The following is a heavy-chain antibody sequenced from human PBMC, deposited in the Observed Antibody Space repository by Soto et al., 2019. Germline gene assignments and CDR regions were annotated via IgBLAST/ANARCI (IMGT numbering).Heavy chain of an antibody. J-gene: IGHJ5*02. CDR3: AAKYQLPIMNWFDP. D-gene: IGHD2-2*01. V-gene: IGHV1-69*13. CDR1: GGTFSSYA. CDR2: IIPIFGTA. Sequence: SVKVSCKASGGTFSSYAISWVRQAPGQGLEWMGGIIPIFGTANYAQKFQGRVTITADESTSTAYMELSSLRSEDTAVYYCAAKYQLPIMNWFDPWGHGTLVTVSS.